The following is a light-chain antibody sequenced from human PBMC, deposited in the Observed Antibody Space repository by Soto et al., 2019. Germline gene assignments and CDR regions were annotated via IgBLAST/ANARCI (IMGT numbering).Light chain of an antibody. V-gene: IGLV6-57*04. CDR2: EDN. J-gene: IGLJ2*01. Sequence: LTQPHSVSESPGKTVTISCTRSSGSIASNYVQWYQQRPGSAPTTVIYEDNQRPSGVPDRFSGSIDSSSNSASLTISGLKTEDEADYCCQSYDSSTHVVFGGGTKVTVL. CDR3: QSYDSSTHVV. CDR1: SGSIASNY.